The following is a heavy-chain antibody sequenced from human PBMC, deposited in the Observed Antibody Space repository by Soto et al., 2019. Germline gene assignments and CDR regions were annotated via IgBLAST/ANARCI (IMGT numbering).Heavy chain of an antibody. CDR2: ISYDGSNT. CDR3: AKGGVYNSSGVFDD. CDR1: GFTFSSYA. Sequence: GGSLRLSCAASGFTFSSYAMHWVRQAPGKGLEWVAVISYDGSNTYYADSVKGRFTISRDNSKNTLYLQMNSLRAEDTAVYYCAKGGVYNSSGVFDDCGQGTLVSVSS. J-gene: IGHJ4*02. D-gene: IGHD1-1*01. V-gene: IGHV3-30-3*01.